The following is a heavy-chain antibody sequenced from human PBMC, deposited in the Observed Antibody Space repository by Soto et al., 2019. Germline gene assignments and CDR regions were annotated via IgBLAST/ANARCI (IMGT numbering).Heavy chain of an antibody. CDR2: IVVGSGNT. CDR3: ALIPETYYYYGMDV. V-gene: IGHV1-58*01. J-gene: IGHJ6*02. Sequence: GASVKVSCKASGFTFTSSAVQWVRQARGQRLEWIGWIVVGSGNTNYAQKFQERVTITRDMSTSTAYMELSSLRSEDTAVYYCALIPETYYYYGMDVWGQGTTVTVS. CDR1: GFTFTSSA.